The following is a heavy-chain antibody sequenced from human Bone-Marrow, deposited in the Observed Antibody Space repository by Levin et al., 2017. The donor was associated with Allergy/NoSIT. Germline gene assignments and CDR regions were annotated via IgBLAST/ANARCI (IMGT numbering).Heavy chain of an antibody. CDR2: ISGSGNTI. CDR3: ARDASPLEHAFDI. CDR1: GFTFRNYY. Sequence: TGGSLRLSCAASGFTFRNYYMSWIRQAPGKGLEWISLISGSGNTIYYADSVKGRFTISRDSAKNSLHLQMNSLRAEDTAIYYCARDASPLEHAFDIWGQGTMVTVSS. D-gene: IGHD1-1*01. V-gene: IGHV3-11*01. J-gene: IGHJ3*02.